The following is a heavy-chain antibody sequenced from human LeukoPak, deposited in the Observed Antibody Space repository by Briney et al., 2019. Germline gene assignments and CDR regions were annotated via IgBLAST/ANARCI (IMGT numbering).Heavy chain of an antibody. J-gene: IGHJ6*02. Sequence: GGSLRLSCAASGFTFSTHWMYWVRQAPGRELVWVSRISGDGSLTSYADSVKGRFTISRDNAKDTLYLQMTSLRVEDTAVYSCASLLTPYHGSGGGGMDVWGQGTTVTVSS. CDR3: ASLLTPYHGSGGGGMDV. V-gene: IGHV3-74*01. CDR2: ISGDGSLT. CDR1: GFTFSTHW. D-gene: IGHD3-10*01.